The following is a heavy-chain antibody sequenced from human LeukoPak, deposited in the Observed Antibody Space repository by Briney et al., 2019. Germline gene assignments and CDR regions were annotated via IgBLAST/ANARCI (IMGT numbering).Heavy chain of an antibody. CDR3: ARDIPPRGSYYDY. J-gene: IGHJ4*02. V-gene: IGHV4-61*01. CDR2: VYYSGST. Sequence: SETLSLTCTVSGGSVSSGSFYWSWIRQPPGKGLEWIGYVYYSGSTNYNPSLKSRVTISVDTSKNQFSLKLSSVTAADTAVYYRARDIPPRGSYYDYWGQGTLVTVSS. D-gene: IGHD1-26*01. CDR1: GGSVSSGSFY.